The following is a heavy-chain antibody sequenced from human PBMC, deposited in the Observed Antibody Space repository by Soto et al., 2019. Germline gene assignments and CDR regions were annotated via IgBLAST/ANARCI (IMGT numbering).Heavy chain of an antibody. CDR1: GFTFSSYA. CDR2: ISGSGGST. J-gene: IGHJ6*02. Sequence: GESLKISCAASGFTFSSYAMSWVRQAPGKGLEWVSAISGSGGSTYYADSVKGRFTISRDNSKNTLYLQMNSLRAEDTAVYYCAKVAIAAAGTFAYYGMDVWGQGTTVTVSS. D-gene: IGHD6-13*01. CDR3: AKVAIAAAGTFAYYGMDV. V-gene: IGHV3-23*01.